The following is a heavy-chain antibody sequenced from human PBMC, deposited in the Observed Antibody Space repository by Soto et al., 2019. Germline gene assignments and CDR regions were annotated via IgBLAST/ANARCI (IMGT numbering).Heavy chain of an antibody. CDR2: ISYGGSNK. D-gene: IGHD1-1*01. CDR3: ARDAKGSSGDHFDY. Sequence: GGSLRLSCAASGFTFSSYGMHCVRQAPGKGLEWVSDISYGGSNKYYANSVKGRFTISRDNSKNTLYLQMNSLRDEDTAVYYCARDAKGSSGDHFDYWGQGTLVTFSS. V-gene: IGHV3-30*03. CDR1: GFTFSSYG. J-gene: IGHJ4*02.